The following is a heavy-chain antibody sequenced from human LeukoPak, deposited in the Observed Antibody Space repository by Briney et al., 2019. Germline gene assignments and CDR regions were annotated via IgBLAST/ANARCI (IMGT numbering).Heavy chain of an antibody. CDR3: ARDRWKLRWCYYGMDV. J-gene: IGHJ6*02. CDR2: ISSSSSYI. V-gene: IGHV3-21*01. Sequence: GGSLRLSCAASGFTFSSYSMNWVRQAPGKGLEWGSSISSSSSYIYYADSVKGRFTISRDNAKNSLHLQMNSLSAEDTAVYYCARDRWKLRWCYYGMDVWGQGTTVTVSS. D-gene: IGHD1-26*01. CDR1: GFTFSSYS.